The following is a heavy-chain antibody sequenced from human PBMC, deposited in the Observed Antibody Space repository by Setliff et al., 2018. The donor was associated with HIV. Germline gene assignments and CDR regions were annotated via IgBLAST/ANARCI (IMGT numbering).Heavy chain of an antibody. J-gene: IGHJ4*02. V-gene: IGHV4-59*01. CDR2: AQYVGPA. Sequence: SETLSLTCSVSGDDINRDFWTWMRQPPGKGLEWIGYAQYVGPANYNPSLQSRPTLSIDTSKNQFSLKLISVTAADTAVYYCARGEPPASRSGLLYWGQGMLVTVS. CDR3: ARGEPPASRSGLLY. CDR1: GDDINRDF. D-gene: IGHD3-22*01.